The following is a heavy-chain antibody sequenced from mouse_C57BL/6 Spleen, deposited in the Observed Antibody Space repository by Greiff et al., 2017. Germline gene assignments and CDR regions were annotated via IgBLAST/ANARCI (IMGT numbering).Heavy chain of an antibody. J-gene: IGHJ1*03. CDR2: ISGGGGNT. Sequence: DVKLMESGGGLVKPGGSLKLSCAASGFTFSSYTMSWVRQTPEKRLEWVATISGGGGNTYYPDSVKGRFTISSDNAKNTLYLQMSSLRSEDTALYYCARLDGYYWYFDVWGTGTTVTVSS. V-gene: IGHV5-9*01. D-gene: IGHD2-3*01. CDR3: ARLDGYYWYFDV. CDR1: GFTFSSYT.